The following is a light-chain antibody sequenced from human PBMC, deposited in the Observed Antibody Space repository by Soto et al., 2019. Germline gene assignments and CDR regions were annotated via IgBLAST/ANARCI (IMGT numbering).Light chain of an antibody. J-gene: IGKJ1*01. Sequence: AVQLTQSPSSLSASVGDRVTITCRASQGIRTDLGWYQQSPGKAPKVLIVGASTLQSGVPSRFSGSGSGTDFTLTISSLQSEDFALYYCQQYNDWPLTFGQGTKVDIK. CDR3: QQYNDWPLT. V-gene: IGKV1-6*01. CDR2: GAS. CDR1: QGIRTD.